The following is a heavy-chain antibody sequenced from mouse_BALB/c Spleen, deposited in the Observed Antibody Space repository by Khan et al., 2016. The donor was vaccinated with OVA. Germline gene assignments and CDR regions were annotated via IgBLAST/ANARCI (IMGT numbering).Heavy chain of an antibody. Sequence: QVQLKQSGAELAKPGASVKMSCKTSGYTFINYWILWVKQRPGQGLEWIGYINPTTNYTEFNQNFKDKATLTADRSSSTAYMQLSSLTSEDSAGYLWARKGLRLDFYYWGQGTTPPVSA. CDR2: INPTTNYT. J-gene: IGHJ2*01. V-gene: IGHV1-7*01. CDR1: GYTFINYW. CDR3: ARKGLRLDFYY. D-gene: IGHD2-2*01.